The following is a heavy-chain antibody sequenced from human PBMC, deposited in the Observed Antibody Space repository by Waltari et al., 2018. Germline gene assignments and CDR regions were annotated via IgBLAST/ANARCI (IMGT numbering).Heavy chain of an antibody. CDR3: ARDYLRVRGIAASLDS. CDR1: GFTFRSYA. Sequence: QVQLVEPGGGVVQPGRSLRLSCAASGFTFRSYAMHWARQAPGKGLEWVAVISYDVSNEYYADSVKGRFTISRDNSKNTMYLQMNSLGPEDTAVYYCARDYLRVRGIAASLDSWGQGTLVTVSS. J-gene: IGHJ4*02. D-gene: IGHD3-16*02. CDR2: ISYDVSNE. V-gene: IGHV3-30*01.